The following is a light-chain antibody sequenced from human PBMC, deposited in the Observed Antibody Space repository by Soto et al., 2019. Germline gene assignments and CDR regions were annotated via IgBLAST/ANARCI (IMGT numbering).Light chain of an antibody. V-gene: IGLV2-14*01. CDR3: SPYTSGSTLVV. J-gene: IGLJ2*01. CDR1: SSDVGAYNY. Sequence: QSALTQPASVSGSPGQSITISCTGSSSDVGAYNYVSWYQQHPGKAPRLMIYEVTNRPSGVSNRFSGSKSGNTASLTISGPRAEAEADYYCSPYTSGSTLVVFGGGTKVTVL. CDR2: EVT.